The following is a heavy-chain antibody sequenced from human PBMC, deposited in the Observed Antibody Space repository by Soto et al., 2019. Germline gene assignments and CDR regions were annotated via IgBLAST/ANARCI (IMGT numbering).Heavy chain of an antibody. V-gene: IGHV3-21*01. Sequence: PGGSLRLSCAASGFTFTRYSMNWVRQAPGKGLEWVSSISSTTNYIYYADSVKGRFTISRDNSKNTLYLQMNSLRAEDTAVYYCANTRGVDTAMGYWGQGTLVTVSS. D-gene: IGHD5-18*01. CDR1: GFTFTRYS. CDR3: ANTRGVDTAMGY. J-gene: IGHJ4*02. CDR2: ISSTTNYI.